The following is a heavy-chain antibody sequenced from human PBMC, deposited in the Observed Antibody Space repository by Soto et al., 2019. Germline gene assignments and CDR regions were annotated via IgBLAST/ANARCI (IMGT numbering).Heavy chain of an antibody. CDR3: ASWSNSLRYIDY. V-gene: IGHV3-66*01. Sequence: PVGSLRLSCAASGFSVSSSYMNWVRQAPGKGLEWVSVIYGGGTTYYADSVKGRFTISRDSSKNMLYLQMNSLRAEDTAVYYCASWSNSLRYIDYWGQGTLVTVSS. CDR1: GFSVSSSY. CDR2: IYGGGTT. D-gene: IGHD1-26*01. J-gene: IGHJ4*02.